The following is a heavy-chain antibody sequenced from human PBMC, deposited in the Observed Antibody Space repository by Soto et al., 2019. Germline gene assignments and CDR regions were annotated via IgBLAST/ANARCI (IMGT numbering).Heavy chain of an antibody. CDR3: AIHSNRNEGLYLHDY. CDR2: IYYSGST. CDR1: GGSVSSYY. J-gene: IGHJ4*02. Sequence: SETLSLTCTVSGGSVSSYYWSWIRQPPGKGLEWIGYIYYSGSTKYNPSLKSRVTMSVDTSNNQFSLKMSSVAAADTAVYYCAIHSNRNEGLYLHDYWGLRALDTGSS. D-gene: IGHD2-2*02. V-gene: IGHV4-59*08.